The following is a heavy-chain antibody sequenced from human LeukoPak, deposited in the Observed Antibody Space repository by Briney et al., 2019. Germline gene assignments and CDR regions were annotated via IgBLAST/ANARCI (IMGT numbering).Heavy chain of an antibody. CDR3: ARGAWATRLAS. J-gene: IGHJ4*02. Sequence: SETLSLTCAVYGESLNSYYWSWVRQPPGEGLEWIGEIYEGGTTKYNPSLKSRVAISMVPSKQQFSLRLSSVTAADTAVYYCARGAWATRLASWGLGTPVIVSS. CDR2: IYEGGTT. CDR1: GESLNSYY. V-gene: IGHV4-34*01. D-gene: IGHD2-15*01.